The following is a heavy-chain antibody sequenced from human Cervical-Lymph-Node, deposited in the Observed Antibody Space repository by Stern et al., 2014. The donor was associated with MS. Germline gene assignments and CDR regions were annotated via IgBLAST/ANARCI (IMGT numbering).Heavy chain of an antibody. CDR1: GGTFSTYG. CDR2: IIPIFGTA. CDR3: ARDFNYDSSGYYFYY. Sequence: QVQLVQSGAEVKKPGSSVKVSCKASGGTFSTYGISWVRQAPGQGLEWMGGIIPIFGTANYAQKFQGRVTITADESTSTTDIEVGSLRSEEGAVDYCARDFNYDSSGYYFYYWGQGTLVTVSS. J-gene: IGHJ4*02. V-gene: IGHV1-69*12. D-gene: IGHD3-22*01.